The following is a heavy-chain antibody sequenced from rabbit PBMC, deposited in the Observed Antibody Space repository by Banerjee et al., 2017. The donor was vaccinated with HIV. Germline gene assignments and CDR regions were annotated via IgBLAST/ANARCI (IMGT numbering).Heavy chain of an antibody. CDR2: IYAGSSGST. CDR3: ARDPGYGVYGYDL. CDR1: GFSFSSSQY. J-gene: IGHJ6*01. Sequence: QSLEESGGDLVKPEGSLTLTCTASGFSFSSSQYMCWVRQAPGKGLEWIACIYAGSSGSTYYATWAKGRFTISKTSSTTVTLQMTSLTAADTATYFCARDPGYGVYGYDLWGPGTLVTVS. D-gene: IGHD6-1*01. V-gene: IGHV1S40*01.